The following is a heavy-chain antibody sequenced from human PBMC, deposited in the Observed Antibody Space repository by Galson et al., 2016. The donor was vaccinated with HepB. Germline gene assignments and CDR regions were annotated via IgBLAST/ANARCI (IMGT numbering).Heavy chain of an antibody. CDR1: GFSFSRQA. CDR2: ISGGGDNR. Sequence: SLRLSCAASGFSFSRQAMNWVRQAPGKGLEWVSLISGGGDNRYYADSVKGRFTISRDNSKNTVFLQMNSLRAEDTAVYFCAKDGGSTAKITYYFSYGMDVWGQGTTVTVSS. CDR3: AKDGGSTAKITYYFSYGMDV. D-gene: IGHD3-16*01. V-gene: IGHV3-23*01. J-gene: IGHJ6*02.